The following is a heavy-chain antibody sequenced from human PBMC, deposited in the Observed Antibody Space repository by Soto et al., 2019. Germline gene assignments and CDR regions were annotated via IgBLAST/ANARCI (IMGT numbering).Heavy chain of an antibody. V-gene: IGHV4-31*03. J-gene: IGHJ4*02. CDR2: IYYSGST. CDR1: GGSISSGGYY. Sequence: QVQLQESGPGLVKPSQTLSLTCTVSGGSISSGGYYWSWIRQHPGKGLEWIGYIYYSGSTYYNPYLQRRVTISVDTSKNQFSLKLSSVTAADTAVYYCARSGYSYGPNPLLYWGQGTLVTVSS. CDR3: ARSGYSYGPNPLLY. D-gene: IGHD5-18*01.